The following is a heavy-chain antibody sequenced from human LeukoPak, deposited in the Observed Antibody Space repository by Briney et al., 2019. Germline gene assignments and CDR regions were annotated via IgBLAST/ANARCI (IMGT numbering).Heavy chain of an antibody. V-gene: IGHV3-74*01. CDR3: ARDPAPSGWYDY. CDR1: GFTLSSYW. D-gene: IGHD6-19*01. CDR2: IYSDGNSR. Sequence: GGSLRLSCAASGFTLSSYWMHWVRQTPGKGLVWVSRIYSDGNSRTYADSVKGRFTISRDNAKNTLYLQMDSLRAGDTAVYYCARDPAPSGWYDYWGEGTLVTVSS. J-gene: IGHJ4*02.